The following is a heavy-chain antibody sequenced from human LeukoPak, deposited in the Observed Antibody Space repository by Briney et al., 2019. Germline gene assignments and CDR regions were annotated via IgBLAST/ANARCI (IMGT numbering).Heavy chain of an antibody. CDR1: GFSFTDSS. D-gene: IGHD1-1*01. J-gene: IGHJ5*02. CDR3: VADKAPTDPYNWVDP. CDR2: IVVGSGNT. V-gene: IGHV1-58*01. Sequence: GASVRVSCKASGFSFTDSSVHWMRQARGQSPEWIGWIVVGSGNTNYAQKFQERVSFTRDTSTSTACMELSSLRPEDTAVYYCVADKAPTDPYNWVDPWGQGTQVIVSS.